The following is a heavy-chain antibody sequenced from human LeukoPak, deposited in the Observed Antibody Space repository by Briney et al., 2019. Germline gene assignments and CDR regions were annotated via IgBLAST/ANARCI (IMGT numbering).Heavy chain of an antibody. CDR2: IYTSGST. V-gene: IGHV4-61*02. CDR3: AGNRHDGSDY. J-gene: IGHJ4*02. CDR1: GGSISSGSYY. Sequence: SQTLSLTCTVSGGSISSGSYYWSWIRQPAGKGLEWIGRIYTSGSTNYNPSLKSRVTMSVDTSKNQFSLKLSSVTAADTAVYYCAGNRHDGSDYWGQGTLVTVSS. D-gene: IGHD1-1*01.